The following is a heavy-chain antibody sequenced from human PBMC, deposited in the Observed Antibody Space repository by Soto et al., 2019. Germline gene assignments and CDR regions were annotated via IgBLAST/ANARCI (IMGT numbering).Heavy chain of an antibody. CDR3: ARDYYDSSGYYDVYYYYGMDV. D-gene: IGHD3-22*01. CDR2: IGGGGIDT. Sequence: GGSLRLSCAASGFTFSSYSMNWVRQPPGKGLEWVSGIGGGGIDTYYARSVKGRFTISRDNSENTLYLQMNSLRAEDTAVYYCARDYYDSSGYYDVYYYYGMDVWGQGTTVTVSS. V-gene: IGHV3-21*01. J-gene: IGHJ6*02. CDR1: GFTFSSYS.